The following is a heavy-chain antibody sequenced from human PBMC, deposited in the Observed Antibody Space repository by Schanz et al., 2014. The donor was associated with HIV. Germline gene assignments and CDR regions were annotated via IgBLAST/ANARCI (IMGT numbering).Heavy chain of an antibody. Sequence: VQLLESGGGLVQPGGSLRLSCAASGFLFSSYGMSWVRQAPGKGLEWVALIWYDGTNKYYADSVKGRFTISRDNSKNTLYLQMNSLRAEDTAVYYCARDVTRNYDFWSGYYAAYGMDVWGQGTTVTVSS. D-gene: IGHD3-3*01. CDR1: GFLFSSYG. V-gene: IGHV3-33*01. CDR3: ARDVTRNYDFWSGYYAAYGMDV. CDR2: IWYDGTNK. J-gene: IGHJ6*02.